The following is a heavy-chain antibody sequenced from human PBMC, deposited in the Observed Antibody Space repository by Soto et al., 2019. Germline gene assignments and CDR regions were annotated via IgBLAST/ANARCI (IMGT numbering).Heavy chain of an antibody. J-gene: IGHJ4*02. D-gene: IGHD3-3*01. Sequence: GGSLRLSCAASGFTFSSLWMSWVRQAPGKGLEWVANINQDGSEKNYVDSVKGRFTTSRDNAKNSLHLQMNSLRADDTAVYYCARDYNDLWSGHFDYWGQEALVTVSS. CDR2: INQDGSEK. CDR1: GFTFSSLW. CDR3: ARDYNDLWSGHFDY. V-gene: IGHV3-7*01.